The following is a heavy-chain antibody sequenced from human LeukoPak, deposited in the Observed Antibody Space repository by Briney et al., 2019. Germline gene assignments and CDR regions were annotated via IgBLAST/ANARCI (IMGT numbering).Heavy chain of an antibody. Sequence: PGGSLRLSCAASGFTFSDYYMSWIRQAPGKGLEWVSYISNSGTIIYYADSVKGRFTISRDNAKNSLFLQMNSLRAEATAVYYCARAHMTTVTPPHYWGQGTLVTVSS. V-gene: IGHV3-11*04. D-gene: IGHD4-17*01. CDR1: GFTFSDYY. CDR2: ISNSGTII. J-gene: IGHJ4*02. CDR3: ARAHMTTVTPPHY.